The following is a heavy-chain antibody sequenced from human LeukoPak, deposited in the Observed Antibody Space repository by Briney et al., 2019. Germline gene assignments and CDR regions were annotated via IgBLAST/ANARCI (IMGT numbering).Heavy chain of an antibody. D-gene: IGHD6-19*01. V-gene: IGHV3-30*18. J-gene: IGHJ3*02. CDR3: AKVPNIAVAGTGAFDI. CDR1: GFTFSSYG. CDR2: ISYDGSNK. Sequence: GGSLRLSCAASGFTFSSYGMHWVRQAPGKGLEWVAVISYDGSNKYYADSVKGRFTISRDNSKNTLYLQMNSLRAEDTAVYYCAKVPNIAVAGTGAFDIWGQGTMVTVSS.